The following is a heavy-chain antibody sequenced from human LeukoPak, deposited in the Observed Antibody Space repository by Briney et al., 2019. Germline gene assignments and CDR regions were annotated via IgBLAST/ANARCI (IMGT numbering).Heavy chain of an antibody. D-gene: IGHD2-15*01. CDR2: NNGDGSTT. Sequence: GGSLRISCVASGVSISGYCRYWVRQAPGKGLMYISRNNGDGSTTNYADVVKGRFTMSRDNVKNTLYLQMNSLRVEDTAVYYCARDPRNVGLAPWGQGTLVTVSS. V-gene: IGHV3-74*01. CDR3: ARDPRNVGLAP. J-gene: IGHJ5*02. CDR1: GVSISGYC.